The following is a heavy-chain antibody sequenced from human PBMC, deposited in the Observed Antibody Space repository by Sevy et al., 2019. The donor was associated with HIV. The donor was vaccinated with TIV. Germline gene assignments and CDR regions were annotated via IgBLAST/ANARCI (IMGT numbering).Heavy chain of an antibody. CDR3: ARERGTRVVDY. Sequence: GGSLRLSCAASGFTLSSYSMNWVRQAPGKGLEWVSSISSSSSHIYYADSVKGRFTISRDNAKNSLYLQMNSLRAEDTAVYYCARERGTRVVDYWGQGTLVTVSS. V-gene: IGHV3-21*01. CDR2: ISSSSSHI. D-gene: IGHD1-1*01. CDR1: GFTLSSYS. J-gene: IGHJ4*02.